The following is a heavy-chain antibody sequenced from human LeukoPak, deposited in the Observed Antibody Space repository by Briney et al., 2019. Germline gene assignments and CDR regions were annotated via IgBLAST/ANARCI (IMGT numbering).Heavy chain of an antibody. J-gene: IGHJ1*01. D-gene: IGHD4-23*01. Sequence: PSETLSLTCAVYGGSFSGYNWSWIRQPPGKGLEWIGEINHSGSTNYNPSLKSRVTILVDTSKNQFSLKLSSVTAADTAVYYCARGNSPVTTEVSYFQHWGQGTLVTVSS. V-gene: IGHV4-34*01. CDR1: GGSFSGYN. CDR3: ARGNSPVTTEVSYFQH. CDR2: INHSGST.